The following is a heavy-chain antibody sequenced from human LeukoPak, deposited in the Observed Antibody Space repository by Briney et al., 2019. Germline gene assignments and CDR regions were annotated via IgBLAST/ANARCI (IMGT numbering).Heavy chain of an antibody. J-gene: IGHJ4*02. Sequence: GGSLRLSCAASGFTFSSYSMNWVRQAPGKGLEWVSYISSSSSTIYYADSVKGRFTISRDNAKNSLYLLMNSLRAEDTAVYYCARIGDDYGDYYFDYWGQGTLVTVSS. CDR1: GFTFSSYS. CDR3: ARIGDDYGDYYFDY. V-gene: IGHV3-48*01. CDR2: ISSSSSTI. D-gene: IGHD4-17*01.